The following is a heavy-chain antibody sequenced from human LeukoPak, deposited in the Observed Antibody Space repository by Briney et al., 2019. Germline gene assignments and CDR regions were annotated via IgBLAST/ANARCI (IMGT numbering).Heavy chain of an antibody. CDR2: IYYSGST. V-gene: IGHV4-59*12. D-gene: IGHD6-6*01. CDR3: AKRPRLGVAARPNAFDI. J-gene: IGHJ3*02. Sequence: SETLSLTCTVSGGSISSYYWSWIRQPPGKGLEWIGYIYYSGSTNYNPSLKSRVTISVDTSKNQFSLKLSSVTAADTAVYYCAKRPRLGVAARPNAFDIWGQGTMVTVSS. CDR1: GGSISSYY.